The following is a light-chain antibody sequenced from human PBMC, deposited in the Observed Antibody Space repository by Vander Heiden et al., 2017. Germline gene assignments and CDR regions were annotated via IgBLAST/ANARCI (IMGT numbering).Light chain of an antibody. V-gene: IGLV2-14*01. CDR3: SSYTRSSTRV. J-gene: IGLJ1*01. CDR1: SSDVGGYNH. CDR2: DVS. Sequence: QSALTQPASVSGSPGQSITISCTGTSSDVGGYNHVSWYQQHPGKAPKVMIYDVSNRPPGVSNRFSGSKSVNTASMTISGRQAEDEADYYCSSYTRSSTRVFGTGTKVTVL.